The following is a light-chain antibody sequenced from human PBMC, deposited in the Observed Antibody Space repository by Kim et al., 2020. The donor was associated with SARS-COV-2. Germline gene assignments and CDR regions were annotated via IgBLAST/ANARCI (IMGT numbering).Light chain of an antibody. V-gene: IGKV1-39*01. Sequence: ASVRDRVTITGRASQSVSTYLNGYQQKPGKAPNPIIYSESNLQSGVPSRISGDGSGTDFTLTISSLEPEDFATYYCQQSYSTPLTFGQGTKVDIK. CDR1: QSVSTY. CDR2: SES. CDR3: QQSYSTPLT. J-gene: IGKJ1*01.